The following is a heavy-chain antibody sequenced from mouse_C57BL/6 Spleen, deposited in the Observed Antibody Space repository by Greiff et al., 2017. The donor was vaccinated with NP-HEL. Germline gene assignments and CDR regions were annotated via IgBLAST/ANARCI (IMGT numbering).Heavy chain of an antibody. CDR2: IYPGDGDT. V-gene: IGHV1-80*01. CDR3: ARWGYYGSSYGGFDY. J-gene: IGHJ2*01. D-gene: IGHD1-1*01. Sequence: LQESGAELVKPGASVKISCKASGYAFSSYWMNWVKQRPGKGLEWIGQIYPGDGDTNYNGKFKGKATLTADKSSSTAYMQLSSLTSEDSAVYFCARWGYYGSSYGGFDYWGQGTTLTVSS. CDR1: GYAFSSYW.